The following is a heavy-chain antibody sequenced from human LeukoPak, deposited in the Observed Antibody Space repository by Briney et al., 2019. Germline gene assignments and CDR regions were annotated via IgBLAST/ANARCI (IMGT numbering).Heavy chain of an antibody. Sequence: NLGGSLTHLSAASGFTFSDYYMSWIRQAPGKGLEWVSYISSSSSYTNYAESVKGRFTISRDNAKNSLYLQMNSLRAEDTAVYYCARRQVVGGKYYGIDVCDQGTTVTVSS. CDR3: ARRQVVGGKYYGIDV. J-gene: IGHJ6*02. V-gene: IGHV3-11*03. CDR1: GFTFSDYY. CDR2: ISSSSSYT. D-gene: IGHD2-15*01.